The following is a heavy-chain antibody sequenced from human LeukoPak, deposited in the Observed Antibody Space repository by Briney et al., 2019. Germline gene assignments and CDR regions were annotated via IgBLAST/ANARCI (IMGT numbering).Heavy chain of an antibody. CDR3: ASGRGLLGRNWFDP. CDR2: INHSGST. Sequence: KPSETLSLTCAVYGGSFSGYYWSWIRQPPGKGLEWIGEINHSGSTNYNPSLKSRVTISVDTSKNQFSLKLSSVTAADTAVYYCASGRGLLGRNWFDPWGQGTLVTVSS. J-gene: IGHJ5*02. V-gene: IGHV4-34*01. D-gene: IGHD3-22*01. CDR1: GGSFSGYY.